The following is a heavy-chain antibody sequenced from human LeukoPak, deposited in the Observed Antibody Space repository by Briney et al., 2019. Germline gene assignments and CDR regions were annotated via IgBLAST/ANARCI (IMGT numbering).Heavy chain of an antibody. Sequence: AGGSLRLSCVASEFTFSSHAMNWVRQAPGKGLEWVSSISGGGESTYYADSVKGRFTVSRDNSKNTLYLQINSLRSEDTAVYYCAKGKYSSGGVPDYWGQGTLVTVSS. J-gene: IGHJ4*02. CDR3: AKGKYSSGGVPDY. CDR1: EFTFSSHA. D-gene: IGHD6-19*01. CDR2: ISGGGEST. V-gene: IGHV3-23*01.